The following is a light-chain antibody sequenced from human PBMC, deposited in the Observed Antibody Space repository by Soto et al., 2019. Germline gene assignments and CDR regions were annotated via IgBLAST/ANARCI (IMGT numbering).Light chain of an antibody. V-gene: IGKV3-20*01. CDR3: QQYGNSPLT. CDR1: QNVNTNY. Sequence: ETVLTKSPGTLSLSPGASATLSCRASQNVNTNYFAWYQQKPGQAPRLLIYGASSRATGIPDRFSASGSGTDFTLTISRLDPEDFAVYYCQQYGNSPLTFGGGTKVDIK. J-gene: IGKJ4*01. CDR2: GAS.